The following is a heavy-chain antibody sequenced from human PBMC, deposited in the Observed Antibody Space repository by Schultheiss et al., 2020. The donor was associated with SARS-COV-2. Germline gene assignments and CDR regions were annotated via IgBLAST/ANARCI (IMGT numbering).Heavy chain of an antibody. V-gene: IGHV3-33*01. Sequence: GGSLRLSCTASGFTFGDYAMSWVRQAPGKGLEWVAIIWYDGSSEYYADSVKGRFTISRDNSKNTLYLQMNSLRAEDTAVYYCIVWRPKNYYGMDVWGQGTTVTVSS. D-gene: IGHD5/OR15-5a*01. CDR1: GFTFGDYA. J-gene: IGHJ6*02. CDR3: IVWRPKNYYGMDV. CDR2: IWYDGSSE.